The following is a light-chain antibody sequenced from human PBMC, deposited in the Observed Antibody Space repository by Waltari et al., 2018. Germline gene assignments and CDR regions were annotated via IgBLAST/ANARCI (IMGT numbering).Light chain of an antibody. Sequence: CRSIQSVSVYLTCYQQKPGQAPRLRSDDASDRATGVPARFRCSGSGTDFTLTISSLEPEDFAVYYCQQRTDRPPVTFGQGTRVEMK. CDR2: DAS. CDR3: QQRTDRPPVT. V-gene: IGKV3-11*01. CDR1: QSVSVY. J-gene: IGKJ1*01.